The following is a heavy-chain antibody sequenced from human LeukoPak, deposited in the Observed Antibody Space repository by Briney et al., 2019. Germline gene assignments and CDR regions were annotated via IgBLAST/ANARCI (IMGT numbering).Heavy chain of an antibody. CDR3: ARVRLGYCSSTSCSGWFDP. J-gene: IGHJ5*02. CDR1: GASIRSYY. CDR2: IYTSGST. Sequence: PSETLSLTCTVSGASIRSYYWTWIRQPAGKGLEWIGRIYTSGSTNYNPSLKSRVTISVDKSKNQFSLKLSSVTAADTAVYYCARVRLGYCSSTSCSGWFDPWGQGTLVTVSS. V-gene: IGHV4-4*07. D-gene: IGHD2-2*01.